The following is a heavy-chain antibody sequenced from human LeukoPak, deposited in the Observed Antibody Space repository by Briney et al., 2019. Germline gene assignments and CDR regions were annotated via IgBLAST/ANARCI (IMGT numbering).Heavy chain of an antibody. CDR1: GFTFSSYG. CDR3: AKDESIAASGNYYYYYYMDV. V-gene: IGHV3-30*02. Sequence: GGSLRLSCAASGFTFSSYGMHWVRQAPGKGLEWVAVIWYGGSNKYYADSVKGRFTISRDNSKNTLYLQMNSLRAEDTAVYYCAKDESIAASGNYYYYYYMDVWGKGTTVTVSS. CDR2: IWYGGSNK. J-gene: IGHJ6*03. D-gene: IGHD6-6*01.